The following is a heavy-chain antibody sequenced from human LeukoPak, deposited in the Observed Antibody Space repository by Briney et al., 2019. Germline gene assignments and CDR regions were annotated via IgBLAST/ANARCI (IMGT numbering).Heavy chain of an antibody. Sequence: GGSLRLSCAASGFTFSSYEMNWVRRAPGKGLEGVSYISSSGSTIYYADSVKGRFTISRDNAKNSLYRQMNSLRAEDTAVYYCARKIDAFDIWGQGTMVTVSS. CDR1: GFTFSSYE. V-gene: IGHV3-48*03. CDR3: ARKIDAFDI. CDR2: ISSSGSTI. J-gene: IGHJ3*02.